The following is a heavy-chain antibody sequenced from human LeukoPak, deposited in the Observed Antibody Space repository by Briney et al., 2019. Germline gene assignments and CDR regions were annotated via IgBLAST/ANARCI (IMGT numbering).Heavy chain of an antibody. J-gene: IGHJ6*02. CDR1: GGSINDYY. V-gene: IGHV4-59*08. Sequence: PSETLSLTCTVSGGSINDYYWNWLRQPPGKGLEWIGFIYYRGTTNNNPSLKSRVTTSIDTSKNQFSLKLSSVTAADTAVYYCASRYGSGSYYYYYGMDVWGQGTTVTVSS. CDR2: IYYRGTT. D-gene: IGHD3-10*01. CDR3: ASRYGSGSYYYYYGMDV.